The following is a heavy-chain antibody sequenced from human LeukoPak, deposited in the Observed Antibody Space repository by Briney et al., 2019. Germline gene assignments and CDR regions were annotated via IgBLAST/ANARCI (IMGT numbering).Heavy chain of an antibody. D-gene: IGHD4-17*01. V-gene: IGHV3-21*01. CDR3: AREDDYGDYYYYMDV. CDR1: GFTFSDFP. CDR2: IFPSSDEI. Sequence: PGGSLRLSCAASGFTFSDFPMIWVRQAPGKGLEWVSSIFPSSDEIHYADSVKGRFTISRDNAKNSLYLQMNSLRAEDTAVYYCAREDDYGDYYYYMDVWGKGTTVTVSS. J-gene: IGHJ6*03.